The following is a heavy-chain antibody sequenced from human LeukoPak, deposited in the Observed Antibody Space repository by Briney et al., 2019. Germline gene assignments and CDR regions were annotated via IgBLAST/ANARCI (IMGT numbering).Heavy chain of an antibody. J-gene: IGHJ5*02. CDR1: GLTFTSHA. CDR3: AKGSGINHYHWIDP. D-gene: IGHD1-14*01. V-gene: IGHV3-23*01. Sequence: GGSLRLSCAASGLTFTSHAMNWVRQAPGKGLEWASAISGSGGSTYYADSVKGRFTISRDNSKNTLHLQMDSLRAEDTALYYCAKGSGINHYHWIDPWGQGTLVTVSS. CDR2: ISGSGGST.